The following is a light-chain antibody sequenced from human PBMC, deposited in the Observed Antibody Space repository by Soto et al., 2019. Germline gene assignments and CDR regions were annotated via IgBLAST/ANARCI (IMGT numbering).Light chain of an antibody. Sequence: DIVMTQSPDSLAVSLGERATINCKSSQSILYSSNNKNYLAWYQQKPGQPPKLLIYWASTRESGVPDRFSGSGSGPDFTLTISSLQAEDVAVYDCQQYYSTPYTFGQGTKLEIK. J-gene: IGKJ2*01. CDR1: QSILYSSNNKNY. V-gene: IGKV4-1*01. CDR2: WAS. CDR3: QQYYSTPYT.